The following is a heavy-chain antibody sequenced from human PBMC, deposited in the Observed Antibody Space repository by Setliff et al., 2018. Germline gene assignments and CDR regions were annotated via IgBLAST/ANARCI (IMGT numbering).Heavy chain of an antibody. CDR1: GYTLTELS. CDR3: ARRMWELRSDAFDI. D-gene: IGHD1-26*01. V-gene: IGHV1-24*01. Sequence: ASVKVSCKVSGYTLTELSMHWVRQAPGKGLEWMGGFDPEDGETIYAQKFQGRVTMTRDTSTSTVYMELSSLRSEDTAVYYCARRMWELRSDAFDIWG. J-gene: IGHJ3*02. CDR2: FDPEDGET.